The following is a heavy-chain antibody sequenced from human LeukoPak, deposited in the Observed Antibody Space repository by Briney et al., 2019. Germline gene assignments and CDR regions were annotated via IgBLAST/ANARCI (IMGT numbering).Heavy chain of an antibody. J-gene: IGHJ3*02. CDR2: IYYSGST. CDR1: GGSISYYY. V-gene: IGHV4-59*08. CDR3: ARHNFYYYGSGSYSPDAFDI. D-gene: IGHD3-10*01. Sequence: SETLSLTCTVSGGSISYYYWNWIRQPPGKGLEWIGYIYYSGSTNYNPSLKSRVTISVDTSKNQFSLKLSSVTAADTAVYYCARHNFYYYGSGSYSPDAFDIWGQGTMVTVSS.